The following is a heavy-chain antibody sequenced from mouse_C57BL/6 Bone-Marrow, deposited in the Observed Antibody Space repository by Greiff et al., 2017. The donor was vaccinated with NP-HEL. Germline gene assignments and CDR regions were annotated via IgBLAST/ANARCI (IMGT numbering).Heavy chain of an antibody. V-gene: IGHV6-3*01. D-gene: IGHD1-1*01. CDR1: GFTFSNYW. CDR2: IRLKSDNYAT. CDR3: TGRYYYGSSYVEIFFDY. Sequence: EVHLVESGGGLVQPGGSMKLSCVASGFTFSNYWMNWVRQSPEKGLEWVAQIRLKSDNYATHYAESVKGRFTISRDDSKSSVYLQMNNLRAEDTGIYYCTGRYYYGSSYVEIFFDYWGQGTTLTVSS. J-gene: IGHJ2*01.